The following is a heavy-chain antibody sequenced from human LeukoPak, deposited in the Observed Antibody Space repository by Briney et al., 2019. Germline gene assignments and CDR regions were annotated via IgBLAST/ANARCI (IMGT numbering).Heavy chain of an antibody. J-gene: IGHJ4*02. V-gene: IGHV1-2*02. CDR1: GYTFTGYY. CDR3: ARSAPTLTYDILTAYLGY. Sequence: ASVKVSCKASGYTFTGYYMDWVRQAPGQGLEWMGWINPNSGGTNYAQKFQGRVTMTRDTSISTAYMELSRVRSDDTAVYYCARSAPTLTYDILTAYLGYWGQGTLVTVSS. D-gene: IGHD3-9*01. CDR2: INPNSGGT.